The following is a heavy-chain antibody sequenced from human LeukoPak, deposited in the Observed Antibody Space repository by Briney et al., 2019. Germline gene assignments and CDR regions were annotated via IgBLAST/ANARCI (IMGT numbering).Heavy chain of an antibody. D-gene: IGHD3-10*01. Sequence: SETLSLTCTVSGGSISSSSYYWGWIRQPAGKGLEWIGRIYTSGSTNYNPSLKSRVTISVDTSKNQFSLKLSSVTAADTAVYYCARERYYYGSGSPNMDVWGKGTTVTISS. CDR3: ARERYYYGSGSPNMDV. J-gene: IGHJ6*03. V-gene: IGHV4-61*02. CDR1: GGSISSSSYY. CDR2: IYTSGST.